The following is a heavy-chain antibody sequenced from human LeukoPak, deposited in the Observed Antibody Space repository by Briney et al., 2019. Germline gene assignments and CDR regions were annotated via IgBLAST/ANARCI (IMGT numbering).Heavy chain of an antibody. CDR1: GYTFTSYH. CDR3: ARGMFDNSGHYYYFYYALDV. Sequence: GASVKVSCKASGYTFTSYHIDRVRQAPGQGPEWMGWMNAKSGHTGYAQNLEGRVTMTRDTSTNTAYMELRSLRSEDTAVYFCARGMFDNSGHYYYFYYALDVWGQGTTVTVSS. D-gene: IGHD3-22*01. V-gene: IGHV1-8*01. CDR2: MNAKSGHT. J-gene: IGHJ6*02.